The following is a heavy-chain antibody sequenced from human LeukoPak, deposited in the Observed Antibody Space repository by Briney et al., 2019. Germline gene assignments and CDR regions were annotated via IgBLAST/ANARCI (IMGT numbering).Heavy chain of an antibody. J-gene: IGHJ4*02. CDR2: INPNSGGT. Sequence: ASVKVSCKASGYTFTSYGISWVRQAPGQGLEWMGWINPNSGGTNYAQKFQGWVTMTRDTSISTAYMELSRLRSDDTAVYYCARGGWGEPTSAVNYWARGPLV. CDR3: ARGGWGEPTSAVNY. D-gene: IGHD3-16*01. V-gene: IGHV1-2*04. CDR1: GYTFTSYG.